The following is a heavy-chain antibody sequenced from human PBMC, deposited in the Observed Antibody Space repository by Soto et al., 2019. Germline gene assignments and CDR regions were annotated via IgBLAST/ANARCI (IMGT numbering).Heavy chain of an antibody. V-gene: IGHV1-8*02. CDR2: MNPINGAA. CDR1: GYDFTAYD. CDR3: GRGPSPRAPAGGTPYYYAMDV. Sequence: ASVKVSCKASGYDFTAYDINWVRQASGQGLQWMGWMNPINGAAGSARRFQGRVSMTRNTATGTAYLELTNLRSDDTAVYFCGRGPSPRAPAGGTPYYYAMDVWGQGTTVTVSS. D-gene: IGHD6-13*01. J-gene: IGHJ6*02.